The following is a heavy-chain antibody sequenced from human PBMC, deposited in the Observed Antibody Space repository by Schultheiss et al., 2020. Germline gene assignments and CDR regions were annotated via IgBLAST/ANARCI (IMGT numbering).Heavy chain of an antibody. CDR2: ITADNGNT. V-gene: IGHV1-18*01. CDR1: GYTFTSYG. Sequence: ASVKVSCKASGYTFTSYGISWVRQAPGQGLEWMGWITADNGNTNYARNLQGRVTITRDTSASTAYMELSSLRSEDTAVYYCARYPSSCAFDIWGQGTMVTVSS. J-gene: IGHJ3*02. CDR3: ARYPSSCAFDI.